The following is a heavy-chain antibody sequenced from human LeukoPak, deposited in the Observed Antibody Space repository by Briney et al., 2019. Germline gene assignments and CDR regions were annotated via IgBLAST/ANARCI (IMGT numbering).Heavy chain of an antibody. D-gene: IGHD1-26*01. V-gene: IGHV3-9*01. CDR3: AKDMYSGSYGFDY. J-gene: IGHJ4*02. CDR1: GFTFDDYA. CDR2: ISWNSGSI. Sequence: GGSLRLSCAASGFTFDDYAMHWVRQVPGKGLEWVSGISWNSGSIGYADSVKGRLTISRDNAKNSLYLQMNSLREEDTALYYCAKDMYSGSYGFDYWGQGTLVTVSS.